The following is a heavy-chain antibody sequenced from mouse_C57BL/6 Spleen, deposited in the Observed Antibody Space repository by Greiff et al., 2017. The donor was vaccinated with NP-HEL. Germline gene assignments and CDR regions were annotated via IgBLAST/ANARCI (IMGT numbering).Heavy chain of an antibody. J-gene: IGHJ3*01. Sequence: EVKVEESGPGLVKPSQSLSLTCSVTGYSITSGYYWNWIRQFPGNKLEWMGYISYDGSNNYNPSLKNRISITRDTSKNQFFLKLNSVTTEDTATYYCANLPFAYWGQGTLVTVSA. V-gene: IGHV3-6*01. CDR2: ISYDGSN. CDR1: GYSITSGYY. CDR3: ANLPFAY.